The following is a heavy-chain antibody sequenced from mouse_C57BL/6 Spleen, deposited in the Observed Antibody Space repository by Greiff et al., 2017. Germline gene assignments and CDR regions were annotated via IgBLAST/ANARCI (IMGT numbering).Heavy chain of an antibody. CDR3: ARAEDDYPQCFAY. J-gene: IGHJ3*01. CDR1: GYTFTSYW. V-gene: IGHV1-64*01. CDR2: IHPNSGST. Sequence: QVQLQQPGAELVKPGASVKLSCKASGYTFTSYWMHWVKQRPGQGLEWIGMIHPNSGSTNYNEKFKSKATLTVDKSSSTAYMQLSSLTSEDSAVYYCARAEDDYPQCFAYWGQGTLVTVSA. D-gene: IGHD2-4*01.